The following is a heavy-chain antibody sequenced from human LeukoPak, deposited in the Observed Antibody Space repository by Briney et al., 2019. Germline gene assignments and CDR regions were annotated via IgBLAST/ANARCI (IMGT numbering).Heavy chain of an antibody. Sequence: PGGSLRLSCAASGFTFSSYGMHWVHQAPGKGLEWVAFKRYDGSNKYYADSVKGRFTISRDNAKNSLYLQMNSLRAEDTAVYYCARSRRDCDYVWGSPRPFDYWGQGTLVTVSS. V-gene: IGHV3-30*02. CDR2: KRYDGSNK. CDR1: GFTFSSYG. J-gene: IGHJ4*02. D-gene: IGHD3-16*01. CDR3: ARSRRDCDYVWGSPRPFDY.